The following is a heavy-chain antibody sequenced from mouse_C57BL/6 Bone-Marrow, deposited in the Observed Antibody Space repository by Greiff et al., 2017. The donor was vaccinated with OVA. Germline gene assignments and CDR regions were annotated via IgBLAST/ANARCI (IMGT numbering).Heavy chain of an antibody. CDR1: GFNITDDY. D-gene: IGHD1-1*01. V-gene: IGHV14-4*01. CDR3: TTAVYYWFAY. Sequence: VQLQQSGAELVRPGASVKLSCTASGFNITDDYMHWVKQRPEQGLEWIGWIVPENGDTKYDSKFKGKATLTADTSSNTAYLQLSSLTSEDTAVYYYTTAVYYWFAYWGQGTLVTVSA. J-gene: IGHJ3*01. CDR2: IVPENGDT.